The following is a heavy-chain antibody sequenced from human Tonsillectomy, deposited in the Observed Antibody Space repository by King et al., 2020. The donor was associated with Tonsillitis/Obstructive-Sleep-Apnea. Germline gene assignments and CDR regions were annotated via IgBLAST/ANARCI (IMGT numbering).Heavy chain of an antibody. Sequence: VQLVESGGDLVQPGGSLRLSCAASGFTFSSFAMSWVRQAPGKGLEWVSTISGSGGSTSYADSVKGRFTISRDNSKNTLYLQMNSLRAEDTAVYYCAKYGTQDIVVDYWGQGTLVTVSS. CDR1: GFTFSSFA. CDR3: AKYGTQDIVVDY. CDR2: ISGSGGST. J-gene: IGHJ4*02. V-gene: IGHV3-23*04. D-gene: IGHD2-15*01.